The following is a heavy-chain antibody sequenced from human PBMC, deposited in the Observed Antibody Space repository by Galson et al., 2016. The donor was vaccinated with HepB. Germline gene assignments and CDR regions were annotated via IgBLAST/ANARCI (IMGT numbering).Heavy chain of an antibody. V-gene: IGHV3-53*01. J-gene: IGHJ5*02. Sequence: SLRLSCAASGFTVSNLYMTWVRQAPGKGLEWVALIYNSGRTTYADSVKGRFIISRDNSKNMMFLQMNNLRADDTAVYYCATQSASTKCSWCFDPWGQGTPVTVSS. D-gene: IGHD2-2*01. CDR1: GFTVSNLY. CDR2: IYNSGRT. CDR3: ATQSASTKCSWCFDP.